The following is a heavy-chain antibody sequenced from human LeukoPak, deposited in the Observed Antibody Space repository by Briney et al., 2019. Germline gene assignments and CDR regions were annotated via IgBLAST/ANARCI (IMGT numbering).Heavy chain of an antibody. CDR3: ARDNGAAAGLGGYYYGMDV. D-gene: IGHD6-13*01. V-gene: IGHV3-48*03. CDR2: ISSSGSTI. J-gene: IGHJ6*04. Sequence: HPGGSLRLSCAASGFTFSSYEMNWVRQAPGKGLEWVSYISSSGSTIYYADSVKGRFTISRDNAKNSLYLQMNSLRAEDTAVYYCARDNGAAAGLGGYYYGMDVWGKGTTVTVSS. CDR1: GFTFSSYE.